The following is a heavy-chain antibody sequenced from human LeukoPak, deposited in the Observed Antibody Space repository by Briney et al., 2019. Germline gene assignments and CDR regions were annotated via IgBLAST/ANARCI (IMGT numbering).Heavy chain of an antibody. CDR3: ASYYDSSGNAFDI. V-gene: IGHV3-53*01. CDR2: IYSGGST. D-gene: IGHD3-22*01. CDR1: GFTVSSNY. Sequence: PGGSLRLSCAASGFTVSSNYMSWVRQAPGKGLEWVSVIYSGGSTSYADPVKGRFTISRDNSKNTLYLQMNSPRAEDTAVYYCASYYDSSGNAFDIWGQGTMVTVSS. J-gene: IGHJ3*02.